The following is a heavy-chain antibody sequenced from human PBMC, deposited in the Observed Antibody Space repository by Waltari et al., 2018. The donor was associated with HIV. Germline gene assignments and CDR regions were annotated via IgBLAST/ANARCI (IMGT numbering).Heavy chain of an antibody. V-gene: IGHV4-34*01. Sequence: QVQLQQWGAGLLKPSETLSLTCAVYGGSFSGYFWSWIRQPPGKGLEWIGEIDHTGSTNYNPSLKSRVTISLDTSKNQFSLKLNSVTASDTAVYYCARAGHDYGDHHVAFDIWGHGTMVTVSS. CDR1: GGSFSGYF. CDR2: IDHTGST. D-gene: IGHD4-17*01. J-gene: IGHJ3*02. CDR3: ARAGHDYGDHHVAFDI.